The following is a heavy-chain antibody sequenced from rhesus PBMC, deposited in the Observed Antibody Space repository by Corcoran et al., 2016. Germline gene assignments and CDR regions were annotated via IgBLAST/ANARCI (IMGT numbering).Heavy chain of an antibody. CDR2: IGGSSGST. CDR3: ARARRGSGWYFDL. V-gene: IGHV4-127*01. J-gene: IGHJ2*01. CDR1: GYSISSGYG. Sequence: QVQLQESGPGLVKPSETLSLTCAVSGYSISSGYGWSWIRQPPGKGREWIGYIGGSSGSTNYNPSLKNRVTISQDTSKNQFSLKLSSVTAADTAVYYCARARRGSGWYFDLWGPGTPITISS. D-gene: IGHD6-31*01.